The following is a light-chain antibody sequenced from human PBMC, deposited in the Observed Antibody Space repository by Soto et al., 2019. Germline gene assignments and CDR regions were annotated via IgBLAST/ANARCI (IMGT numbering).Light chain of an antibody. V-gene: IGKV3-20*01. J-gene: IGKJ1*01. Sequence: EIVLTQSPGTLSLSPGERATLSCRASQSVSSSYLAWYQQKPGQAPRLLIYGASSRATGIPDRFSGSGSGTDFTITISRMEPEDFAVYYCQQYDRSPKTFGQGTQVEIK. CDR1: QSVSSSY. CDR2: GAS. CDR3: QQYDRSPKT.